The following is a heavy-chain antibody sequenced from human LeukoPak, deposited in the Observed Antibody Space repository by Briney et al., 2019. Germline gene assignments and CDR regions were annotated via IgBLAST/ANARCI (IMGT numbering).Heavy chain of an antibody. CDR1: GYTFTSYG. J-gene: IGHJ3*02. Sequence: ASVKVSFKASGYTFTSYGISWVRQAPGQGLEWMGWISAYNGNTNYAQKLQGRVTMTTDTSTSTAYMELRSLRSDDTAVYYCARAIYCSGGSCYRSDAFDIWGQGTMVTVSS. D-gene: IGHD2-15*01. CDR2: ISAYNGNT. CDR3: ARAIYCSGGSCYRSDAFDI. V-gene: IGHV1-18*01.